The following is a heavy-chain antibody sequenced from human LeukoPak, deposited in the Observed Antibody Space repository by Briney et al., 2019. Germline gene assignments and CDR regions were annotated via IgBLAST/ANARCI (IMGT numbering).Heavy chain of an antibody. CDR2: ISAYNGNT. CDR1: GYTFTGYY. Sequence: GASVKVSCKASGYTFTGYYMHWVRQAPGQGLEWMGWISAYNGNTNYAQNLQGRVTMTTDTSTSTAYMELRSLRSDDTAVFYCGRVPSTLFDFWSAYVIDYWGQGTLVTVSS. CDR3: GRVPSTLFDFWSAYVIDY. D-gene: IGHD3-3*01. J-gene: IGHJ4*02. V-gene: IGHV1-18*04.